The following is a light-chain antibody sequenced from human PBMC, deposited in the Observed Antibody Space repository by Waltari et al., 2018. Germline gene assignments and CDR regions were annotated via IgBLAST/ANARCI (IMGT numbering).Light chain of an antibody. V-gene: IGLV1-44*01. J-gene: IGLJ2*01. CDR2: SDN. CDR1: SSNIGSNT. CDR3: AAWDDSLNGHII. Sequence: QSVLTQPPSASGTPGPRVTISCSGSSSNIGSNTVNWYQQLPGTAPKLLSYSDNQRPSGVPDRFSGSKSGTSASLAISGLQSGDETDYYCAAWDDSLNGHIIFGGGTKLTVL.